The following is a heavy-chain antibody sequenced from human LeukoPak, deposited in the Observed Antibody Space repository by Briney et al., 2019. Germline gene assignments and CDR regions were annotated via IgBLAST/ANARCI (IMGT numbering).Heavy chain of an antibody. CDR3: ATLMGVVRGIIIGYLGY. Sequence: PGGTLRLSCAASGLTFSSYGMSWVRQVPGKGLEWVSGISASGGSTYHADSVKGRFTMSRDNSKNMLYLQMKSLRAEDTAIYYCATLMGVVRGIIIGYLGYWGQGTLVTVSP. J-gene: IGHJ4*02. V-gene: IGHV3-23*01. D-gene: IGHD3-10*01. CDR1: GLTFSSYG. CDR2: ISASGGST.